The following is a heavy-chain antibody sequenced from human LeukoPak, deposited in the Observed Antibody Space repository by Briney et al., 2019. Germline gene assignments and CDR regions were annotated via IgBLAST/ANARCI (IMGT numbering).Heavy chain of an antibody. CDR3: ARGTDCSSTSCYPRNYYMDV. D-gene: IGHD2-2*01. CDR1: GYTFTKEA. Sequence: ASVKVSCKAFGYTFTKEAISWVRQAPGQGLEWMGWINPNSGGTNYAQKFQGRVTMTRDTSISTAYMELSRLRSDDTAVYYCARGTDCSSTSCYPRNYYMDVWGKGTTVTISS. V-gene: IGHV1-2*02. J-gene: IGHJ6*03. CDR2: INPNSGGT.